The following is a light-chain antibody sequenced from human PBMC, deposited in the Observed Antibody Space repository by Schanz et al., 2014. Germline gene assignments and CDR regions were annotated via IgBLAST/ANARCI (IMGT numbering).Light chain of an antibody. V-gene: IGKV3-20*01. J-gene: IGKJ1*01. CDR1: QSVRSNF. CDR3: QQYTTSPGT. Sequence: PGERATLSCRASQSVRSNFLAWYQQKPGQAPRLIIHGASSRATGIPDRISGSGSGTDFTLTISRLEPEDFAMYYCQQYTTSPGTFGQGTKVEVK. CDR2: GAS.